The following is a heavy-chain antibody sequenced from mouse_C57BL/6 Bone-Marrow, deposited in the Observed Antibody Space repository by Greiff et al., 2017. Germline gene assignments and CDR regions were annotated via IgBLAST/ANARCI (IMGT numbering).Heavy chain of an antibody. CDR2: ISGGGGNT. D-gene: IGHD1-1*01. V-gene: IGHV5-9*01. J-gene: IGHJ1*03. CDR1: GFTFSSYT. Sequence: EVQLVESGGGLVKPGGSLKLSCAASGFTFSSYTMSWVRQTPGQRLEWVATISGGGGNTYYTESVKGPFTISRDNATNSQYLESRRLRAEDTALYYGARHDLYYYGSTYWYFDDWGTGTTVTVSS. CDR3: ARHDLYYYGSTYWYFDD.